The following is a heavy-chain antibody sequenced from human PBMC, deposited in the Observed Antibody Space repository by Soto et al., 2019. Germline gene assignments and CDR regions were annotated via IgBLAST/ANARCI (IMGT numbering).Heavy chain of an antibody. D-gene: IGHD3-9*01. CDR3: ARGGGLRYFDWLSHPDY. Sequence: PSETLSLTCTVSGGSISSYYWSWIRQPPGKGLEWIGYIYYSGSTNYNPSLKSRVTISVDTSKNQFSLKLSSVTAADTAVYYCARGGGLRYFDWLSHPDYWGQGTLVTVSS. CDR1: GGSISSYY. V-gene: IGHV4-59*01. J-gene: IGHJ4*02. CDR2: IYYSGST.